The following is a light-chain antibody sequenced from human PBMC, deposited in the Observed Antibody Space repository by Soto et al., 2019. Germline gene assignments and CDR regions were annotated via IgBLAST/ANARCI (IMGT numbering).Light chain of an antibody. V-gene: IGLV2-8*01. CDR1: SSDVGGYVY. CDR3: SSYAGINNFYV. J-gene: IGLJ1*01. Sequence: QSVLTQPPSASGSPAQSVTIPCTGTSSDVGGYVYVSWYQQRPGKAPKLMIYEVNKRPSGVPDRFSGSKSGNTASLTVSGLQAEDGADYYCSSYAGINNFYVFGTGTKVTVL. CDR2: EVN.